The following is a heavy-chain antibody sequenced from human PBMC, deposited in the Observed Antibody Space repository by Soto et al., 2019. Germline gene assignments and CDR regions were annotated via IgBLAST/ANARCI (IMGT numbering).Heavy chain of an antibody. V-gene: IGHV4-34*01. CDR1: GGSFSGYY. D-gene: IGHD3-9*01. CDR3: ARGWSGLVIIRFDP. Sequence: SETLSLTCAVYGGSFSGYYWSWIRQPPGKGLEWIGEVNHSGSTNYNPSLKSRVTISVDTSKNQFSLKLSSVTAADTAVYYCARGWSGLVIIRFDPWGQGTLDTVSS. J-gene: IGHJ5*02. CDR2: VNHSGST.